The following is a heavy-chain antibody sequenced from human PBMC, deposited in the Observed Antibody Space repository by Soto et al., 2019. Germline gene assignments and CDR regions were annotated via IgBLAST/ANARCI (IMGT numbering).Heavy chain of an antibody. CDR3: ARVEQSYYYYGMDV. CDR1: GFSFSSYD. Sequence: PGGSLRLSCAASGFSFSSYDVHWVRQATGKGLEWVSAIGTAGDTYYPGSVKGRFTISRENAKNSLYLQMNSLRAEDTAVYYCARVEQSYYYYGMDVWGQGTTVTVSS. J-gene: IGHJ6*02. CDR2: IGTAGDT. D-gene: IGHD1-26*01. V-gene: IGHV3-13*01.